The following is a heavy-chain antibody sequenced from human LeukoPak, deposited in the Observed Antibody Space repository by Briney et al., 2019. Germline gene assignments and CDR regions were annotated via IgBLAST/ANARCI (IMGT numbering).Heavy chain of an antibody. D-gene: IGHD3-10*01. V-gene: IGHV3-30*04. CDR2: ISYDGSNK. Sequence: GRSLRLSCAASGFTFSSYAMHWVRQAPGKGREWVAVISYDGSNKYYEDSVKGRFTISRDNSKNTLYLQMNSLRAEDTAGYYCARGRTGYGSGSYPPYFDYWGQGTMVTVSS. J-gene: IGHJ4*02. CDR1: GFTFSSYA. CDR3: ARGRTGYGSGSYPPYFDY.